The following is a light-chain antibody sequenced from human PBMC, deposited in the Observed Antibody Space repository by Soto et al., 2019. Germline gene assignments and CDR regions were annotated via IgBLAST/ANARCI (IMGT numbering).Light chain of an antibody. J-gene: IGKJ2*01. V-gene: IGKV3-15*01. CDR1: QSINSE. CDR3: QQGHNWPLT. Sequence: EIVMTQSPATLSLSPGERAALSCRASQSINSELAWYQQTPGQPPRLLIYGASTRATGVPARFTGSESGSEFTLTISGLQSEDFAVYYCQQGHNWPLTFGQGTRREI. CDR2: GAS.